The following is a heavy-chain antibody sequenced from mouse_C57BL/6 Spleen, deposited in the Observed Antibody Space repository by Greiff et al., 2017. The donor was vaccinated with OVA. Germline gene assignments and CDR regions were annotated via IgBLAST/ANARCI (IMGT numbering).Heavy chain of an antibody. CDR2: IDPSDSET. CDR1: GYTFTSYW. V-gene: IGHV1-52*01. D-gene: IGHD2-5*01. J-gene: IGHJ3*01. CDR3: ARKGTYYSNQAWFAY. Sequence: VQLQQPGAELVRPGSSVKLSCKASGYTFTSYWMHWVKQRPIQGLEWIGNIDPSDSETHYNQKFKDKATLTVDKSSSTAYMQLSSLTSEDSAVYYCARKGTYYSNQAWFAYWGQGTLVTVSA.